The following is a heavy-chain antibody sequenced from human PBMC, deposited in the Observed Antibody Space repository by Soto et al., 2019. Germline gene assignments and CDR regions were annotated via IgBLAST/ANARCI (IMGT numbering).Heavy chain of an antibody. CDR3: ARVYPNGYSDY. Sequence: SETLSLTCTVSGGSISSSSFHWGWIRQPPGKGLEWIGSIYYSGSTYYSPSLKSRVSISVDTSKNQFSLKLSSLTAADTAVYYCARVYPNGYSDYWGQGTLVTVSS. J-gene: IGHJ4*02. V-gene: IGHV4-39*07. D-gene: IGHD5-12*01. CDR2: IYYSGST. CDR1: GGSISSSSFH.